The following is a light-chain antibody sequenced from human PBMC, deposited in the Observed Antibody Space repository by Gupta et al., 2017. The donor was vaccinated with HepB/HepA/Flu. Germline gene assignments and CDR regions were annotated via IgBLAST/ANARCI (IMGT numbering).Light chain of an antibody. Sequence: QSALTPAPSATGSPGQPGTPSCTGPSSDVGGYNYVSWYQLHPGKAPKLMIYAVTNRPSGVPDRFSGSKSGNTASLTVSGLQAEDEADYYCSSYAGSNNFVFGTGTKVTVL. CDR2: AVT. CDR1: SSDVGGYNY. CDR3: SSYAGSNNFV. V-gene: IGLV2-8*01. J-gene: IGLJ1*01.